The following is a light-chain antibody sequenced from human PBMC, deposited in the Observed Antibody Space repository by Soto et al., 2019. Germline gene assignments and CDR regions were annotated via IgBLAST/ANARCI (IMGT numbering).Light chain of an antibody. Sequence: DIQMTQTPSSLSASVGDRVTITCRASQYISTYLNWYQQIPGKAPKLLIYVASNLQSGVPSRFSGSGSGTDFTLTISRLEPEDFAVYYCQQYYSSPWTFGLGTKVDIK. V-gene: IGKV1-39*01. CDR1: QYISTY. CDR2: VAS. CDR3: QQYYSSPWT. J-gene: IGKJ1*01.